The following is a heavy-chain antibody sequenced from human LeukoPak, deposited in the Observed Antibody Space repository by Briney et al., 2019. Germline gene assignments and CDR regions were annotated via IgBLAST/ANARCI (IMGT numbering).Heavy chain of an antibody. CDR1: GGSISSYY. CDR3: ARASHTYFYDILTGFGFDL. CDR2: IYYSGNT. J-gene: IGHJ5*02. V-gene: IGHV4-59*01. Sequence: SETLSLTCTVSGGSISSYYWSWIRQPPGKGLEWIGYIYYSGNTNYNPSLKSRVTISVDKSKNQFSLKLSSVTAADTAVYYCARASHTYFYDILTGFGFDLWGQGTLVTVSS. D-gene: IGHD3-9*01.